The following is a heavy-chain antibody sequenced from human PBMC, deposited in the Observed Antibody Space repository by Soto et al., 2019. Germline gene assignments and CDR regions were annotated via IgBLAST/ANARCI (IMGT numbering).Heavy chain of an antibody. CDR3: ASLYYYSLTKYLDY. D-gene: IGHD3-10*01. CDR1: GFSFSSYA. V-gene: IGHV3-30-3*01. J-gene: IGHJ4*02. CDR2: MSYDGINK. Sequence: GGSLRLSCAASGFSFSSYAMHWVRRAPGKGLEWVAVMSYDGINKCYADFVKGRFTISRDNSKNMLYLQMDRLRAEDTAVYCCASLYYYSLTKYLDYWGQGTVVTVSS.